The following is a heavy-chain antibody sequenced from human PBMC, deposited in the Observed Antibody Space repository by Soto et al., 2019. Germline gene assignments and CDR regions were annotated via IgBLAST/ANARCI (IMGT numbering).Heavy chain of an antibody. J-gene: IGHJ6*03. CDR3: ATVPFAGYYYMDV. CDR1: GYTFTGYY. D-gene: IGHD3-16*01. V-gene: IGHV1-2*04. Sequence: ASVKVSCKASGYTFTGYYMHWVRQAPGQGLEWMGWINPNSGGTNYAQKFQGWVTMTRDTSISTAYMELSRLRSDDTAVYYCATVPFAGYYYMDVWGKGTTVTVSS. CDR2: INPNSGGT.